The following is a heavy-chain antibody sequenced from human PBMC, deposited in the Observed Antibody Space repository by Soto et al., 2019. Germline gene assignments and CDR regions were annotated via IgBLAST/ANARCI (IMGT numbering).Heavy chain of an antibody. D-gene: IGHD4-4*01. J-gene: IGHJ6*03. V-gene: IGHV4-59*01. Sequence: SETLSLTCTVSGGSISSYYWSWIRQPPGKGLEWIGYIYYSGSTNYNPSLKSRVTISVDTSKNQFSLKLSSVTAAYTAVYYCAGNDYSSSMDVWGKGTTVTVSS. CDR2: IYYSGST. CDR3: AGNDYSSSMDV. CDR1: GGSISSYY.